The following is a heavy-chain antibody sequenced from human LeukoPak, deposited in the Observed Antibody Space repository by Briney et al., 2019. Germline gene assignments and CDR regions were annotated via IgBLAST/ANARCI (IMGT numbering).Heavy chain of an antibody. D-gene: IGHD2-21*01. J-gene: IGHJ4*02. V-gene: IGHV3-30*02. CDR1: GFTFSSYA. CDR2: IWYDGNNK. Sequence: GGSLRLSCAASGFTFSSYAMHWVRQAPGKGLEWVAVIWYDGNNKYYADSVKGRFTISRDNSKNTLYLEMNSLRAEDTAVYYCAKEYCGGRCYSDYFDYWGQGTLVNVSS. CDR3: AKEYCGGRCYSDYFDY.